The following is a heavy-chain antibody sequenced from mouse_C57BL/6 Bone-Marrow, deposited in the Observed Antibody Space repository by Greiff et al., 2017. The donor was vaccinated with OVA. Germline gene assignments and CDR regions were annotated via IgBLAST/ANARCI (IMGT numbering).Heavy chain of an antibody. V-gene: IGHV1-81*01. CDR3: ARPITTVVANWYFDV. Sequence: LQESGAELARPGASVKLSCKASGYTFTSYGISWVKQSTGQGLEWIGEIYPRSGNTYYNEKFKGKATLTADKSSSTAYMELRSLTSEDSAVYFCARPITTVVANWYFDVWGTGTTVTVSS. CDR1: GYTFTSYG. D-gene: IGHD1-1*01. J-gene: IGHJ1*03. CDR2: IYPRSGNT.